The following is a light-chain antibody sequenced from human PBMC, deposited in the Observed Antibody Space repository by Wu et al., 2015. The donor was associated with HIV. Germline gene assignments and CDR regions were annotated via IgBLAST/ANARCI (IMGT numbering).Light chain of an antibody. CDR1: QSVSSGY. CDR3: QQYDSSLLFT. V-gene: IGKV3-20*01. J-gene: IGKJ3*01. Sequence: EIVLTQSPGTLSLSPGERATLSCRSSQSVSSGYLAWYQQKPGQAPRLLIYGASSRATGIPGRFSGSGSGTDFTLTISRLEPEDCAVYYCQQYDSSLLFTFGPGTKVEIK. CDR2: GAS.